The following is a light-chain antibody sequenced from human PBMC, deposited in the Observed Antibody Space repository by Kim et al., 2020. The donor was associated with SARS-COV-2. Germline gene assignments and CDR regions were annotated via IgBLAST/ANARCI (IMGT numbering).Light chain of an antibody. CDR1: KQGSKR. V-gene: IGLV3-21*04. J-gene: IGLJ1*01. CDR3: QVWDTSSDHHYV. Sequence: PGKTARMTCVVKKQGSKRVHWYRQKTGQAPVVVMCFDSDRPSGIPERFSGSNSGNTATLTISGVEAGDEADYYCQVWDTSSDHHYVFGTGTKVTVL. CDR2: FDS.